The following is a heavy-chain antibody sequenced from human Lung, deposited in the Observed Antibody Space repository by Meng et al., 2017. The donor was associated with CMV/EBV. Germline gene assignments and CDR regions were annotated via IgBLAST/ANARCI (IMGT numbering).Heavy chain of an antibody. Sequence: ASVKVSCKASGYIFTKYGINWMRQAPRQGPEWMGWISAYNGDTMYAQKVQGRVTMTTDTSSSTAFMELRGLRSDDTAVYYCARDAGTIAVSGIGDDWGQGTLVTVSS. J-gene: IGHJ1*01. CDR2: ISAYNGDT. CDR3: ARDAGTIAVSGIGDD. CDR1: GYIFTKYG. D-gene: IGHD6-19*01. V-gene: IGHV1-18*01.